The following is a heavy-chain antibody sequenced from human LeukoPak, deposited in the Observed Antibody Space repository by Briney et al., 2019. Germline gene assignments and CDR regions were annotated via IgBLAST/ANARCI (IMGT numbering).Heavy chain of an antibody. Sequence: ASVKVSCKASGYTFTSYDINWVRQATGQGLEWMGWMNPNSGNTGYAQKFQGRVTKTRNTSISTAYMELSSLRSEDTAVYYCARWGGYYYDSSGYYPDTVYGMDVWGQGTTVTVSS. CDR3: ARWGGYYYDSSGYYPDTVYGMDV. J-gene: IGHJ6*02. CDR1: GYTFTSYD. CDR2: MNPNSGNT. D-gene: IGHD3-22*01. V-gene: IGHV1-8*01.